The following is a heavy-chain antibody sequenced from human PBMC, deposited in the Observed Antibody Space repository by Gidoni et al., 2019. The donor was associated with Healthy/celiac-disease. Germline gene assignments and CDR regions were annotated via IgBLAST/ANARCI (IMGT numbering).Heavy chain of an antibody. Sequence: EVQLVESGGGLVKPGGSLRLSCAASAFTFSSYSMNWVRQAPGKGLEWFSSISSSSSYIYYADSVKGRFTISRDNAKNSLYLQMNSLRAEDTAVYYCASQYDILTGYYPGRKGSYDYWGQGTLVTVSS. V-gene: IGHV3-21*01. CDR3: ASQYDILTGYYPGRKGSYDY. CDR1: AFTFSSYS. J-gene: IGHJ4*02. CDR2: ISSSSSYI. D-gene: IGHD3-9*01.